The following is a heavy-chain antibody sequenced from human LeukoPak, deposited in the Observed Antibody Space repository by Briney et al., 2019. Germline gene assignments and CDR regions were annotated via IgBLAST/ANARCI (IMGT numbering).Heavy chain of an antibody. CDR2: IIPIFGTA. D-gene: IGHD3-22*01. Sequence: SVKVSCKASGGTFSSYAISWVRQAPGQGLEWMGRIIPIFGTANYSQKFQGRVTITTDESTSTAYMELSSMRSEDTAVDYCAKYSLYYDSSGRHAFDIWGQGTMVTVSS. V-gene: IGHV1-69*05. J-gene: IGHJ3*02. CDR3: AKYSLYYDSSGRHAFDI. CDR1: GGTFSSYA.